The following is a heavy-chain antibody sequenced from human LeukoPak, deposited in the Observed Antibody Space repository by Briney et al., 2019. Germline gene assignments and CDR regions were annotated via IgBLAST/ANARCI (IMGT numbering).Heavy chain of an antibody. CDR1: GFTFNTAW. V-gene: IGHV3-74*03. CDR3: ATDSGHSFSY. D-gene: IGHD3-16*01. J-gene: IGHJ3*01. Sequence: GGSLRLSCAASGFTFNTAWKHWVRQAPGKGLVWVSRIYSDGSATTYAEFVKGRFTISRDNAKNTLYLQMNSLRIEDTAVYYCATDSGHSFSYWGQGTKVTVSA. CDR2: IYSDGSAT.